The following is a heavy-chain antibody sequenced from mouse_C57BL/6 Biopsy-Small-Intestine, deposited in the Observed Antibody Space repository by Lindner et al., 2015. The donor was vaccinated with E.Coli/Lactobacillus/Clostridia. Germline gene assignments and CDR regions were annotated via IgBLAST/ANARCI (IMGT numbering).Heavy chain of an antibody. Sequence: VQLQESGPDLVKPGASVKISCKASGYTFSSSWMNWVKQRPGKGLEWIGRIYPGDGNTNYNGKFKGRATLTADKSSSTAYMQLSSLTSEDSAVYFCARFPHYYALDYWGQGTSVTVSS. V-gene: IGHV1-82*01. CDR1: GYTFSSSW. J-gene: IGHJ4*01. CDR2: IYPGDGNT. CDR3: ARFPHYYALDY.